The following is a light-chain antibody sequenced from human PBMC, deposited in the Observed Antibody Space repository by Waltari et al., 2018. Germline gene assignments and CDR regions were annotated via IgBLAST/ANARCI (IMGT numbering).Light chain of an antibody. V-gene: IGKV3-20*01. CDR1: QSVSRNY. CDR3: QRYGDSPPYT. Sequence: EIVLTQSPGTLSLSPGERATLSCRASQSVSRNYLTWYQQKPGQAPRLLIYDASTRATGVPDRFGGSGSGTDFTLTISRLEPEDFAVYYCQRYGDSPPYTFGQGTRLEIK. J-gene: IGKJ2*01. CDR2: DAS.